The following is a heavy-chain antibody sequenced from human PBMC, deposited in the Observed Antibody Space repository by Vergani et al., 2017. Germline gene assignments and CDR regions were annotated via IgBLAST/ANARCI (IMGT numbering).Heavy chain of an antibody. J-gene: IGHJ6*02. V-gene: IGHV4-39*01. CDR3: ARFLVVPAASRYYYYGMDV. CDR1: GGPISSSSYY. CDR2: IYYSGST. Sequence: QLQLQESGPGLVQPSETLSLTCTVSGGPISSSSYYWGWIRQPPGKGLEWIGSIYYSGSTYYNPSLKSRVTISVDTSKNPFSLKLSSVTAADTAVYYCARFLVVPAASRYYYYGMDVWGQGTTVTVSS. D-gene: IGHD2-2*01.